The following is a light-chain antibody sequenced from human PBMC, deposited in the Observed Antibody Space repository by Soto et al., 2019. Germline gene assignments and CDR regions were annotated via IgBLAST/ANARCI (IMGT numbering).Light chain of an antibody. J-gene: IGLJ2*01. V-gene: IGLV1-47*01. CDR2: RND. CDR1: SSKIGSDY. Sequence: QSALTKPPSASGTPGQRVTISCSGSSSKIGSDYVYWYQQLPGTAPKLLIYRNDQRPSGVPDRFSGSKSDTSASLAISGLRSEDEADYYCAMWDDSLSGPYVVFGGGTQLTVL. CDR3: AMWDDSLSGPYVV.